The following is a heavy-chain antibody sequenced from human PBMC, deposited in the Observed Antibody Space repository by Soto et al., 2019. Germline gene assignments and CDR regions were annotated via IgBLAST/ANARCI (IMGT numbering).Heavy chain of an antibody. J-gene: IGHJ4*02. Sequence: GGSLRLSCAASGFTFSSYAMSWVRQAPGKGLEWVSAISGSGGSTYYADAVKGRFTISRDNSKNTLYLQMNSLRAEDTAVYYCERARINIVRGVITSPRTAKYYFDYWGQGTLVTVSS. CDR1: GFTFSSYA. D-gene: IGHD3-10*01. CDR2: ISGSGGST. CDR3: ERARINIVRGVITSPRTAKYYFDY. V-gene: IGHV3-23*01.